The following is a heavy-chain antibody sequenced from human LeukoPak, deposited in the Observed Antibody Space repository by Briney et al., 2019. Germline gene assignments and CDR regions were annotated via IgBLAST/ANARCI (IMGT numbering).Heavy chain of an antibody. CDR1: GSTFSSYA. D-gene: IGHD3-3*01. CDR3: ASLLRFLEWLSKDYGMDV. Sequence: GGSLRLSCAASGSTFSSYAMHWVRQAPGKGLEWVAVISYDGSNKYYADSVKGRFTISRDNSKNTLYLQMNSLRAEDTAVYYCASLLRFLEWLSKDYGMDVWGQGTTVTVSS. V-gene: IGHV3-30-3*01. CDR2: ISYDGSNK. J-gene: IGHJ6*02.